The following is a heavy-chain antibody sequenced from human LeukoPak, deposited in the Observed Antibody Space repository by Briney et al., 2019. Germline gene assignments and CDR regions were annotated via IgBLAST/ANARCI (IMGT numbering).Heavy chain of an antibody. V-gene: IGHV4-34*01. J-gene: IGHJ5*02. CDR3: ARLSGDYVTEYNWFDP. D-gene: IGHD4-17*01. Sequence: SETLSLTCAVYGGSFSGYYWSWLRQPPGKGLEWIGEINHSGSTNYNPSLKSRVTISVDTSKNQFSLKLSSVTAADTAVYYCARLSGDYVTEYNWFDPWGQGTLVTVSS. CDR1: GGSFSGYY. CDR2: INHSGST.